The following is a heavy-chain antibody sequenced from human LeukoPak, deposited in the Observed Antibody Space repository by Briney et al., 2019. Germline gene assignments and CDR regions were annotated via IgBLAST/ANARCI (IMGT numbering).Heavy chain of an antibody. CDR3: ASSRDYDILTGGGIDY. CDR2: ISYDGSNK. Sequence: GGSLRLSCAASGFTLSSYSMNWVRQAPGKGLEWVAVISYDGSNKYYADSVKGRFTISRDNSKNTLYLQMNSLRAEDTAVYYCASSRDYDILTGGGIDYWGQGTLVTVSS. V-gene: IGHV3-30*03. CDR1: GFTLSSYS. D-gene: IGHD3-9*01. J-gene: IGHJ4*02.